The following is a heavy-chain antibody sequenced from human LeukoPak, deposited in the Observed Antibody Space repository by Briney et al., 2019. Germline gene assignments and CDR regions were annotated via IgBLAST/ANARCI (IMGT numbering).Heavy chain of an antibody. V-gene: IGHV4-30-2*01. CDR3: ARDNSITDV. J-gene: IGHJ6*04. CDR1: GGSISSGGYY. CDR2: IYHSGST. Sequence: SETLSLTCTVSGGSISSGGYYWSWIRQPPGKGLEWIGYIYHSGSTYYNPSLKSRVTISVDRSKNQFSLKLSSVTAADTAVYYCARDNSITDVWGKGTTVTVSS. D-gene: IGHD4-23*01.